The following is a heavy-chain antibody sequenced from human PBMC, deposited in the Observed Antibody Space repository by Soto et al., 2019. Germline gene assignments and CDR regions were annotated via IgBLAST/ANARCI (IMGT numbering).Heavy chain of an antibody. V-gene: IGHV4-59*01. J-gene: IGHJ4*02. CDR2: IYYSGST. D-gene: IGHD6-19*01. CDR1: GGSISSYY. Sequence: QVQLQESGPGLVKPSETLSLTCTVSGGSISSYYWSWIRQPPGKGLEWIGYIYYSGSTNYNPSLKSRVTISVDTAKNQFSLKLSSVTAADTAVYYCARGSSGRGGYFDYWGQGTLVTVSS. CDR3: ARGSSGRGGYFDY.